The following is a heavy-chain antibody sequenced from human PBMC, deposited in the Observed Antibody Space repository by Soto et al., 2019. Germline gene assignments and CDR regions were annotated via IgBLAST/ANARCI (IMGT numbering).Heavy chain of an antibody. CDR3: ANTVTIPYYYYYGMDV. CDR2: ISGSGGST. V-gene: IGHV3-23*01. CDR1: GFTFSSYA. D-gene: IGHD4-17*01. J-gene: IGHJ6*02. Sequence: GGSLRLSCAASGFTFSSYAMSWVRQAPGKGLEWVSAISGSGGSTYYADSVKGRFTISRDNSKNTLYLQMNSLRAEDTAVYYCANTVTIPYYYYYGMDVWGQGTTVTVSS.